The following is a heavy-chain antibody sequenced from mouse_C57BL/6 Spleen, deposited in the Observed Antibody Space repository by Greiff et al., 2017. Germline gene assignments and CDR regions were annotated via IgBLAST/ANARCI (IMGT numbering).Heavy chain of an antibody. CDR1: GFNIKDDY. CDR3: TTGITTVVGFDY. CDR2: IDPENGDT. J-gene: IGHJ2*01. V-gene: IGHV14-4*01. D-gene: IGHD1-1*01. Sequence: VQLQQSGAELVRPGASVKLSCTASGFNIKDDYMHWVKQRPEQGLEWIGWIDPENGDTEYASKFQGKATITADTSSNPAYLQLSSLTSEDTAVYYCTTGITTVVGFDYWGQGTTLTVSS.